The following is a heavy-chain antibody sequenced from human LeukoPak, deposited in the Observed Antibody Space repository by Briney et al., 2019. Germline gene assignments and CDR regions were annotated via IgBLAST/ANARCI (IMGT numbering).Heavy chain of an antibody. CDR3: AHRPPFTIPNAFDI. V-gene: IGHV2-5*01. Sequence: SGPTLVKPTQTLTLTCTFSGFSLSTSGVGVGWIRQPPGKALEWLALIYWNDDKRYSPSLKSRLTITKDTSKNQVVLTMTNMDPVDTATYYCAHRPPFTIPNAFDIWGQGTMVTVSS. CDR2: IYWNDDK. D-gene: IGHD3-3*01. J-gene: IGHJ3*02. CDR1: GFSLSTSGVG.